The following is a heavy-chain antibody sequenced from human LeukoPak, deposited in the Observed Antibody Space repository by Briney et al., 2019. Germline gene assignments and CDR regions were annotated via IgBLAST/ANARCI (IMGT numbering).Heavy chain of an antibody. Sequence: SETLSLTCILCGVSVTNSRYFWGWVRQPAGKEPEWIGTIHYGGNTYNNPSLRSRVTISVDSSSNQFSLRLSSMTAADTAVYYCTGYSGFDWRNYYDYWGQGFLVTVSS. CDR2: IHYGGNT. CDR1: GVSVTNSRYF. J-gene: IGHJ4*02. CDR3: TGYSGFDWRNYYDY. V-gene: IGHV4-39*01. D-gene: IGHD5-12*01.